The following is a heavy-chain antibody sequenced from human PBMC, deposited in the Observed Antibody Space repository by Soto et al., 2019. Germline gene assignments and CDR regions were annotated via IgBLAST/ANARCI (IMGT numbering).Heavy chain of an antibody. CDR1: GFTFSGYW. D-gene: IGHD5-12*01. Sequence: HPGGSLRLSCAASGFTFSGYWMHWVRQAPGKGLEWVSRIKNDGSGTMYADSVKGRFTISRDNSKNTLYLQMNSLRAEDTAVYYCAKAMFSSGYDLYYFDYWGQGTLVTVSS. CDR3: AKAMFSSGYDLYYFDY. CDR2: IKNDGSGT. V-gene: IGHV3-74*03. J-gene: IGHJ4*02.